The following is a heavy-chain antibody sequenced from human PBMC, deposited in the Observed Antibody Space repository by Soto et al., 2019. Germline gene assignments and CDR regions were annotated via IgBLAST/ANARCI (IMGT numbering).Heavy chain of an antibody. CDR1: GFTFTSSA. V-gene: IGHV1-58*01. J-gene: IGHJ6*02. Sequence: GASVKVSCKASGFTFTSSAVQWVRQARGQRLEWIGWIVVGSGNTNYAQKFQERVTITRDMSTSTAYMELSSLRSEDTAVYYCAATTVMKAIFHPYYYYGMDAWGQGTTVTVSS. D-gene: IGHD4-4*01. CDR3: AATTVMKAIFHPYYYYGMDA. CDR2: IVVGSGNT.